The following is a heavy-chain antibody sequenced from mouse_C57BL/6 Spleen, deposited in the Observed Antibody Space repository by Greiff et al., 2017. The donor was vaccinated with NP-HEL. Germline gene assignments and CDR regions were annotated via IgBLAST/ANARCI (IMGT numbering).Heavy chain of an antibody. V-gene: IGHV1-80*01. D-gene: IGHD1-1*01. Sequence: LQQSGASVKISCKASGYAFSSYWMNWVKQRPGKGLEWIGQIYPGDGDTNYNGKFKGKATLTADKSSSTAYMQLSSLTSEDSAVYFCARSEITTVVEAYWGQGTLVTVSA. CDR1: GYAFSSYW. CDR2: IYPGDGDT. CDR3: ARSEITTVVEAY. J-gene: IGHJ3*01.